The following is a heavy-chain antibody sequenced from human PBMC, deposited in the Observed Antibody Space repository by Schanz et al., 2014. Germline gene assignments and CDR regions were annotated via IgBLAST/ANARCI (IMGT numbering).Heavy chain of an antibody. CDR1: GITLSGYG. D-gene: IGHD6-13*01. Sequence: QVQLVESGGGVVQPGRSLRLSCAASGITLSGYGLQWVRQAPGKGLEWVGFISFDGRNTGYAHSVKGRFTISRDNSKNTVNLQMNSLRAEDTAVYYCAKEKEEVAADGSFFDYWGQGTLVTVSS. J-gene: IGHJ4*02. CDR3: AKEKEEVAADGSFFDY. V-gene: IGHV3-30*18. CDR2: ISFDGRNT.